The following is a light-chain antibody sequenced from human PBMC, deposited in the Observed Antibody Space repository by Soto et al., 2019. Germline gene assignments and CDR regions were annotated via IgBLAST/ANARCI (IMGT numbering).Light chain of an antibody. CDR2: DVS. Sequence: QSALTQPPSVSGSPGQSVTISCTGTSSDVGAYNFVSWYQQYPGKAPKLIIFDVSARPSGVPDRFSGSKSGNTASLTISGLQADDEADYYCCSYAGPYSQVLGGGTKLTVL. CDR3: CSYAGPYSQV. CDR1: SSDVGAYNF. V-gene: IGLV2-11*01. J-gene: IGLJ2*01.